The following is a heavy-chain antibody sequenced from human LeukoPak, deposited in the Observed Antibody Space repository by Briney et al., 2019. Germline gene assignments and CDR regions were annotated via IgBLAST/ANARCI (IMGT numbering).Heavy chain of an antibody. V-gene: IGHV1-2*02. D-gene: IGHD1-26*01. CDR3: AADGVGATGGAAFDI. CDR1: GYTFTGYY. Sequence: ASVKVSCKASGYTFTGYYMHWVRQAPGQGLEWMGWINPNSGGTNYAQKFQERVTITRDMSTSTAYMELSSLRSEDTAVYYCAADGVGATGGAAFDIWGQGTMVTVSS. J-gene: IGHJ3*02. CDR2: INPNSGGT.